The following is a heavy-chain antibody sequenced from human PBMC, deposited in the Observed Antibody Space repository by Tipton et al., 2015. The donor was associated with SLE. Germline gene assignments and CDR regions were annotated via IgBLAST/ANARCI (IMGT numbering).Heavy chain of an antibody. V-gene: IGHV3-13*01. Sequence: SLRLSCAASGFTFSSYDMHWVRQATGKGLEWVSAIGTAGDTYYPGSVKGRFTISGDNAKNSLYLQMNSLRAEDTAVYYCARVMGGIAVAGPPFDYWGQGTLVTVSS. CDR3: ARVMGGIAVAGPPFDY. J-gene: IGHJ4*02. CDR2: IGTAGDT. D-gene: IGHD6-19*01. CDR1: GFTFSSYD.